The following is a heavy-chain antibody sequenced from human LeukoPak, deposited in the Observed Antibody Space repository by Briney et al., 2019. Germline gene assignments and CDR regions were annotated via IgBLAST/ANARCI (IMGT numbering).Heavy chain of an antibody. CDR2: IYTSGST. Sequence: SETLSLTCTVSGGSISSGSYYWSWIRQPAGKGLEWIGRIYTSGSTNYNPSLKSRVTISVDTSKSQFSLKLSSVNAADTAVYYCAKSSLYCTSTSCSYYFDYWGQGTLVTVSS. CDR1: GGSISSGSYY. CDR3: AKSSLYCTSTSCSYYFDY. V-gene: IGHV4-61*02. J-gene: IGHJ4*02. D-gene: IGHD2-2*01.